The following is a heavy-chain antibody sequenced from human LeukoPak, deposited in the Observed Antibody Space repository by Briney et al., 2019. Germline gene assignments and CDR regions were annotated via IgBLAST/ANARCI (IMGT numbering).Heavy chain of an antibody. CDR2: IYYSGST. D-gene: IGHD6-6*01. CDR3: ARDEWQLVLYAFDI. CDR1: GGSISSSSYY. V-gene: IGHV4-39*07. J-gene: IGHJ3*02. Sequence: PSETLSLTCTVSGGSISSSSYYWGWIRQPPGKALEWIGSIYYSGSTYYNPSLKSRVTISVDTSKNQFSLKLSSVTAADTAVYYCARDEWQLVLYAFDIWGQGTMVTVSS.